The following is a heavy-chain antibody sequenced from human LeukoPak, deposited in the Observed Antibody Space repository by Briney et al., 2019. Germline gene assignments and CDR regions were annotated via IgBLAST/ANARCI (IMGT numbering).Heavy chain of an antibody. CDR3: ARDRAVGATTRFDY. CDR1: GYSISSASY. J-gene: IGHJ4*02. CDR2: IYHSGSP. Sequence: SETLSLTCAVSGYSISSASYWGWIRQPPGKGLEWIGNIYHSGSPYYNPSLKSRVTISVDTSKNQFSLKLSSVTAADTAVYYCARDRAVGATTRFDYWGQGTLVTVSS. D-gene: IGHD1-26*01. V-gene: IGHV4-38-2*02.